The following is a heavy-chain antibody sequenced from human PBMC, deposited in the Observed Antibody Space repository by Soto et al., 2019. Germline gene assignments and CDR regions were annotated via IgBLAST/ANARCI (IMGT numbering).Heavy chain of an antibody. CDR2: ISAYNGNA. Sequence: ASVKVSCKASGYTFTSYGISWVRQAPGQGLEWMGGISAYNGNANYAQKFQGRVTITTDKSTSTAYMELSSLRSEDTAVYYCARGREWDLPTNWFDPWGQGTLVTVSS. CDR3: ARGREWDLPTNWFDP. V-gene: IGHV1-18*01. J-gene: IGHJ5*02. D-gene: IGHD1-26*01. CDR1: GYTFTSYG.